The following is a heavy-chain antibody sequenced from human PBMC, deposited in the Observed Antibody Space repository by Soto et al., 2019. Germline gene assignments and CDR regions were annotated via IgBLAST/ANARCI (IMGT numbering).Heavy chain of an antibody. V-gene: IGHV4-61*01. Sequence: SETLSLTCTVSGGSVSSGSYYWSWIRQPPGKGLEWIGYIYYSGSTNYNPSLKSRVTISVDTSKNQFSLKLSSVTAADTAVYYCARGFELERLIFDYWGQGTLVTVSS. D-gene: IGHD1-1*01. CDR3: ARGFELERLIFDY. CDR2: IYYSGST. CDR1: GGSVSSGSYY. J-gene: IGHJ4*02.